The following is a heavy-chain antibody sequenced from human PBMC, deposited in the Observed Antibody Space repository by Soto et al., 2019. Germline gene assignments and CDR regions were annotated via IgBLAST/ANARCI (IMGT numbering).Heavy chain of an antibody. Sequence: ASVKVSCKASGYTFTSYGISWVRQAPGQGLEWMGWISAYNGNTNYAQKLQGRVTMTTDTSTSTAYMELRSLRSDDTAVYYCARDLGSRRVYQLVLDYWGQGTLVTVSS. J-gene: IGHJ4*02. V-gene: IGHV1-18*01. CDR3: ARDLGSRRVYQLVLDY. CDR2: ISAYNGNT. D-gene: IGHD2-2*01. CDR1: GYTFTSYG.